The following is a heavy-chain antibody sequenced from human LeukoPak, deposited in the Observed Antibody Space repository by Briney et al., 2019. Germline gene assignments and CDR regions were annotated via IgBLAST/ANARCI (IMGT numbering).Heavy chain of an antibody. CDR1: GGSISSYY. CDR3: ARSQSWNYLLVDIYGFYYYMDV. CDR2: IYTSGST. J-gene: IGHJ6*03. D-gene: IGHD1-7*01. V-gene: IGHV4-4*07. Sequence: SETLSLTCTDSGGSISSYYWSWIRQPAGKGLEWIGRIYTSGSTNYNPSLKSRVTMSVDTSKNQFSLKLSSVTAADTAVYYCARSQSWNYLLVDIYGFYYYMDVWGKETTVTVSS.